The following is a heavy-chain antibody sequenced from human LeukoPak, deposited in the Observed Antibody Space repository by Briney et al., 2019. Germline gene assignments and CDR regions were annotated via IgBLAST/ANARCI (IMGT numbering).Heavy chain of an antibody. Sequence: PGRSLRLSCAASGFTFSSYGMDWVRQAPGKGVEWGAVIWYDGSSQYYADTVKGRFTISRDNSNNTLFLQMNCLRAEDTAVYYCARDDRGSYSTNAIDYWGQGTLVTVSS. J-gene: IGHJ4*02. V-gene: IGHV3-33*01. CDR3: ARDDRGSYSTNAIDY. CDR1: GFTFSSYG. CDR2: IWYDGSSQ. D-gene: IGHD1-26*01.